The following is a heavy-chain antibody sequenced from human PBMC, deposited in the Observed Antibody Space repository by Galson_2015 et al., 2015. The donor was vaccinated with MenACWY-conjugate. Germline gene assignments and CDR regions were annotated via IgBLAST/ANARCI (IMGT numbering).Heavy chain of an antibody. J-gene: IGHJ4*02. D-gene: IGHD5-24*01. CDR2: IRPSAVET. Sequence: SVKVSCKAPGYMFTGYNIHWVRRAPGQGLEWMGFIRPSAVETDYAQKFQGRGTVTRDTSTGTVYMHLSSLRSEDTAVYYCARARTTGYIGDYFDYWGQGTLVTVSS. V-gene: IGHV1-46*01. CDR3: ARARTTGYIGDYFDY. CDR1: GYMFTGYN.